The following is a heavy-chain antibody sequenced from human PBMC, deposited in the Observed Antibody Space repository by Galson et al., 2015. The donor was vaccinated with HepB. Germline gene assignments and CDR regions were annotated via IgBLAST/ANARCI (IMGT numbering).Heavy chain of an antibody. CDR1: GFIFSNYG. D-gene: IGHD1-26*01. Sequence: SLRLSCAASGFIFSNYGMHWVRQAPGKGLEWMTHIRSDGTTKGYVDSVKGRFTISRDTSKNTVYLQMNSLRDEDTAVYYCTKDSGWAQDYWGQGTLVTVSS. CDR3: TKDSGWAQDY. J-gene: IGHJ4*02. V-gene: IGHV3-30*02. CDR2: IRSDGTTK.